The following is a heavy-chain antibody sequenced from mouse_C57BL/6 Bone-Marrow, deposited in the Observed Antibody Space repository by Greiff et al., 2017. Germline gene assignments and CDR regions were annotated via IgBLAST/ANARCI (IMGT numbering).Heavy chain of an antibody. CDR1: GFTFSDYY. CDR3: ARRGFYYYGSSFDY. D-gene: IGHD1-1*01. CDR2: ISNGGGST. V-gene: IGHV5-12*01. Sequence: EVHLVESGGGLVQPGGSLKLSCAASGFTFSDYYMYWVRQTPEKRLEWVAYISNGGGSTYYPDTVKGRFTISRDNAKNTLYLQMSRLKSEDTAMYYCARRGFYYYGSSFDYWGQGTTLTVSS. J-gene: IGHJ2*01.